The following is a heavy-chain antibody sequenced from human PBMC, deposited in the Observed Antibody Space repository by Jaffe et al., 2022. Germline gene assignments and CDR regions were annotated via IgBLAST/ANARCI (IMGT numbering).Heavy chain of an antibody. Sequence: QVQLVESGGGVVQPGGSLRLSCAASGFTFSSYGMHWVRQAPGKGLEWVAFIRYDGSNKYYADSVKGRFTISRDNSKNTLYLQMNSLRAEDTAVYYCAKDATYYDYIWGKRETGNNWFDPWGQGTLVTVSS. J-gene: IGHJ5*02. D-gene: IGHD3-16*01. CDR1: GFTFSSYG. V-gene: IGHV3-30*02. CDR3: AKDATYYDYIWGKRETGNNWFDP. CDR2: IRYDGSNK.